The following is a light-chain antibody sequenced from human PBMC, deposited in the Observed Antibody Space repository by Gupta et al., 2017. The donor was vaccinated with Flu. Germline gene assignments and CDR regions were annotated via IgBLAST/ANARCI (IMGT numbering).Light chain of an antibody. J-gene: IGLJ1*01. CDR1: SSDVGGYNY. CDR2: EVS. CDR3: SAYTSSSPL. Sequence: QSALTQPASVSGSPGQSITISCTGTSSDVGGYNYVSWYQQHPGKAPKLMIYEVSNRPSGASNRFSGSKSGNTASLTISGRQAEDEADYYCSAYTSSSPLFGTGTKVTVL. V-gene: IGLV2-14*01.